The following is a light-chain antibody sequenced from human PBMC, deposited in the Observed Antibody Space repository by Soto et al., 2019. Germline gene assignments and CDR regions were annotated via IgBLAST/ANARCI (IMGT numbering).Light chain of an antibody. V-gene: IGLV2-14*01. J-gene: IGLJ1*01. CDR3: SSHTITRTYG. CDR1: SSDVGGYNY. CDR2: EVS. Sequence: QSVLTQPASVSGSPGQSITISCTGTSSDVGGYNYVSWYQQHPGKAPKLMIYEVSDRPSGVSNRFSGSKSGNTASLTISGLQAEDEADYYCSSHTITRTYGFGDGTKVTVL.